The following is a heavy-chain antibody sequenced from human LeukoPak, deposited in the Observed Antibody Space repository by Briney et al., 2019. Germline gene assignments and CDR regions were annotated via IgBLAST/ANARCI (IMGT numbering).Heavy chain of an antibody. D-gene: IGHD2-2*01. CDR2: ISSNGGST. Sequence: GASVKVSCKVSGYTLTELSMHWVRQAPGKGLEYVSAISSNGGSTYYANSVKGRFTISRDNSKNTLYLQMGSLRAEDMAVYYCARVSGYCSSTSCANYYFDYWGQGTLVTVSS. CDR1: GYTLTELS. J-gene: IGHJ4*02. V-gene: IGHV3-64*01. CDR3: ARVSGYCSSTSCANYYFDY.